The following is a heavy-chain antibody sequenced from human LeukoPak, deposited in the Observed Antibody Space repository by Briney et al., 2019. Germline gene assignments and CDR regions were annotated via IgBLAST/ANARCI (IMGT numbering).Heavy chain of an antibody. V-gene: IGHV3-7*01. CDR2: IKQDGSEK. J-gene: IGHJ4*02. D-gene: IGHD2-2*01. Sequence: GGSLRLSCAASGFTFSSYWMSWVRQAPGKGLEWVANIKQDGSEKYYVDSVKGRFTISRDNAKNSLYLQMNSLRAEDTAVYYCARGGVIVVVPAAIVYWGQGTLATVSS. CDR1: GFTFSSYW. CDR3: ARGGVIVVVPAAIVY.